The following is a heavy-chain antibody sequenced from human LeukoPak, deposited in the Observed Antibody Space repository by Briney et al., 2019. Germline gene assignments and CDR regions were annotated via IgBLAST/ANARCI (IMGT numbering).Heavy chain of an antibody. Sequence: PSGTLSLTCAVSGGPICSSNWWSWLRQPPGKGLEWIGEIYHSGSTNYNPSLKSRVTISVDKSKNQFSLKLSSVTAADTAVYYCARDIAAAGTGNYWGQGTLVTVSS. CDR3: ARDIAAAGTGNY. CDR2: IYHSGST. V-gene: IGHV4-4*02. J-gene: IGHJ4*02. CDR1: GGPICSSNW. D-gene: IGHD6-13*01.